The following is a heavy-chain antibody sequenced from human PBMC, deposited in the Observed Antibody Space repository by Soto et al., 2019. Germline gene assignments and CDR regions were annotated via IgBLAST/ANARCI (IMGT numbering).Heavy chain of an antibody. V-gene: IGHV3-30-3*01. J-gene: IGHJ6*02. CDR1: GFTFSSYA. CDR2: ISYDGSNK. Sequence: GGSLRLSCAASGFTFSSYALHWVRQAPGKGLEWVAVISYDGSNKYYADSVKGRFTISRDNSKNTLYLQMNSLRAEDTAVYYCARGYDYSTYVARQYGMDVWGQGTTLTVSS. D-gene: IGHD4-4*01. CDR3: ARGYDYSTYVARQYGMDV.